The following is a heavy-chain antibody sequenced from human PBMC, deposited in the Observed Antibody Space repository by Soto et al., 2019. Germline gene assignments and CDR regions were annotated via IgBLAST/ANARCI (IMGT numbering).Heavy chain of an antibody. CDR1: GGSISSSIYY. CDR2: IDYSGST. V-gene: IGHV4-39*01. D-gene: IGHD6-19*01. CDR3: ARHGSSGWYQLGYYYGMDV. J-gene: IGHJ6*02. Sequence: QLQLQESGPGLVKPSETLSLTCTVSGGSISSSIYYCGWIRQPPGKGLEWIGSIDYSGSTCYNPSLKRRVTISVDPSKIQLSLTLSSVTAADTAVYYCARHGSSGWYQLGYYYGMDVWCQGTTVTVSS.